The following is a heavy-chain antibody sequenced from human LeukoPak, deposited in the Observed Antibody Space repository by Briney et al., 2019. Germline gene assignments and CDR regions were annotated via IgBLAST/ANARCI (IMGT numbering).Heavy chain of an antibody. V-gene: IGHV1-24*01. D-gene: IGHD2-15*01. CDR2: FDPEDGET. CDR1: GYTLTELS. Sequence: ASVKVSCKVSGYTLTELSMHWVRQAPGKGLGWMGGFDPEDGETIYAQKFQGRVTMTEDTSTDTAYMELSSLRSEDTAVYYCATLTRYCSGGSCYPKYYFDYWGQGTLVTVSS. CDR3: ATLTRYCSGGSCYPKYYFDY. J-gene: IGHJ4*02.